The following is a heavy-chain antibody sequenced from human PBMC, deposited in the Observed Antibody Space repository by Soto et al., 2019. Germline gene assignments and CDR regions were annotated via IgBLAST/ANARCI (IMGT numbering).Heavy chain of an antibody. CDR2: IWYDGSNK. V-gene: IGHV3-33*01. CDR1: GFTFSSYG. D-gene: IGHD3-22*01. CDR3: ARQPFNYYDSSGYYGSYSGMDV. Sequence: GGSLRLSCAASGFTFSSYGMHWVRQAPGKGLEWVAVIWYDGSNKYYADSVKGRFTISRDNSKNTLYLQMNSLRAEDTAVYYCARQPFNYYDSSGYYGSYSGMDVWGQGTTVTVSS. J-gene: IGHJ6*02.